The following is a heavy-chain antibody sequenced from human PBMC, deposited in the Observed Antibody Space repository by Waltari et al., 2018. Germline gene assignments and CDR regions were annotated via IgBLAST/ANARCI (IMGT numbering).Heavy chain of an antibody. CDR3: ARVTTVTNPYFDY. D-gene: IGHD4-17*01. V-gene: IGHV1-2*06. CDR1: GYTFTGYY. Sequence: QVQLVQSGAEVKKPGASVKVSCKASGYTFTGYYMHWVQQAPGQGLEWMGRINPNSGGTNYAQKFQGRVTMTRDTSISTAYMELSRLRSDDTAVYYCARVTTVTNPYFDYWGQGTLVTVSS. J-gene: IGHJ4*02. CDR2: INPNSGGT.